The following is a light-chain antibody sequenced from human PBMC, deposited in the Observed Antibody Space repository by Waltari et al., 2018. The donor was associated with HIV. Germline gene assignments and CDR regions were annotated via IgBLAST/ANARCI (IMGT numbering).Light chain of an antibody. CDR2: NVR. Sequence: QSALTQPRSVSESPGQSVTISCTGTSSDVGAYHYVSWYSQPQGRAPKFIIYNVRERPSGVPDRFSGSKSGNTASLTISGLQAEDEADYYCSSYAGTSNFVLFGGGTKLTVL. CDR3: SSYAGTSNFVL. CDR1: SSDVGAYHY. V-gene: IGLV2-11*01. J-gene: IGLJ2*01.